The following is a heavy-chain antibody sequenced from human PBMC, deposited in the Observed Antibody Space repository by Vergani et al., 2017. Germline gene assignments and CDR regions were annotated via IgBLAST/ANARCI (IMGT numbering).Heavy chain of an antibody. Sequence: QVHLQESGPGLVKPSQTLSLTCTVSGESIRSGSHYWSWIRQPAVKGPEWIGHIHTGGSTDLNPSFKSRVSISVDTSKSQFSLKLNSVTVADTAVYYCARSRPDCTSGSCPASWGQGTLVTVSS. V-gene: IGHV4-61*02. CDR2: IHTGGST. CDR3: ARSRPDCTSGSCPAS. J-gene: IGHJ4*02. CDR1: GESIRSGSHY. D-gene: IGHD2-15*01.